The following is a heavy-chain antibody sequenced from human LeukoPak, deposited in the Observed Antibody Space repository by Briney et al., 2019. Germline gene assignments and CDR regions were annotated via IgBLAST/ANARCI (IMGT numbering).Heavy chain of an antibody. D-gene: IGHD6-13*01. CDR1: GFTFSSYG. CDR2: ISFDGSIE. V-gene: IGHV3-30*03. J-gene: IGHJ4*02. CDR3: ARGGAWYSDY. Sequence: PGRSLRLSCAASGFTFSSYGMHWVRQTPGKGLEWVALISFDGSIEYYVDSVKGRFTISRDNSKNTLFLQMNSLRPEDTAVYYCARGGAWYSDYWGQGTLVTVSS.